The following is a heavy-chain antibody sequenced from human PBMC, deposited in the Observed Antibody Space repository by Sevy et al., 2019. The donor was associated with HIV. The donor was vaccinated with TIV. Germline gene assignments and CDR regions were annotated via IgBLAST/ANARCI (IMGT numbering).Heavy chain of an antibody. CDR3: AKDHSSGRYRDYFDY. J-gene: IGHJ4*02. Sequence: GGYLRLSCAASGFTFSSYAMSWVRQAPGKGLEWVSAISGSGGSTYYADSVKGRFTISRDNSKNTLYLQMNSLRAEDAAVYYCAKDHSSGRYRDYFDYWGQGTTVTVSS. CDR1: GFTFSSYA. V-gene: IGHV3-23*01. D-gene: IGHD1-26*01. CDR2: ISGSGGST.